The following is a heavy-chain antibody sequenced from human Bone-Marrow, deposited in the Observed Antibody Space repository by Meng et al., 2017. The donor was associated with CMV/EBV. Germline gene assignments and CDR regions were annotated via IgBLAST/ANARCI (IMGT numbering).Heavy chain of an antibody. Sequence: SETLSLTCTVSGGSVSSGSYYWSWIRQPPGKGLEWIGYIYYSGSTNYNPSLKSRVTISVDTSKNQFSLKLSSVTAADTAVYYGAREVYYYDSSGYVDWGQGTLVTVSS. V-gene: IGHV4-61*01. J-gene: IGHJ4*02. CDR1: GGSVSSGSYY. CDR2: IYYSGST. D-gene: IGHD3-22*01. CDR3: AREVYYYDSSGYVD.